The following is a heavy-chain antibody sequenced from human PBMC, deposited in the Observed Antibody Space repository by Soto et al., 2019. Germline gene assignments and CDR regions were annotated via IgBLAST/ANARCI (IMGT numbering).Heavy chain of an antibody. V-gene: IGHV1-18*01. D-gene: IGHD3-10*01. J-gene: IGHJ5*02. CDR1: GYTFTSYG. Sequence: ASVKVSCKASGYTFTSYGISWVRQAPGQGLEWMGWISAYNGNTNYAQKLQGRVTMTTDTSTSTAYMELRSLRSDDTAVYYCARDRYRGSGPNSSPGFDPWGQGTLVTVSS. CDR3: ARDRYRGSGPNSSPGFDP. CDR2: ISAYNGNT.